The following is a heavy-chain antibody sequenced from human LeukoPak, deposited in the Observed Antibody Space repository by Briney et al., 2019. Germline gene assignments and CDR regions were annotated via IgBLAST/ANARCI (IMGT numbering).Heavy chain of an antibody. CDR1: GFTFSSYW. D-gene: IGHD7-27*01. CDR2: IKEDGSEK. CDR3: ARDLITGAPGADY. J-gene: IGHJ4*02. V-gene: IGHV3-7*01. Sequence: PGGSLRLSCAASGFTFSSYWMSWVRQAPGKGLEWVANIKEDGSEKISVDSVKGRFTISRDNAKDSLYLQMNSLRAEDTAVYYCARDLITGAPGADYWGQGTLVTVSS.